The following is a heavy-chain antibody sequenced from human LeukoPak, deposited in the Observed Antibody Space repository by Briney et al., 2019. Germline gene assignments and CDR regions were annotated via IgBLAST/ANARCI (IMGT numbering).Heavy chain of an antibody. Sequence: SVKVSCKASGGTFISYAISWVRQAPGQGLEWMGGIIPIFGTANYAQKFQGRVTITTDESTSTAYMELSSLRSEDTAVYYCARGPYDSSGYYYSFDHWGQGALVTVSS. D-gene: IGHD3-22*01. V-gene: IGHV1-69*05. CDR2: IIPIFGTA. J-gene: IGHJ4*02. CDR3: ARGPYDSSGYYYSFDH. CDR1: GGTFISYA.